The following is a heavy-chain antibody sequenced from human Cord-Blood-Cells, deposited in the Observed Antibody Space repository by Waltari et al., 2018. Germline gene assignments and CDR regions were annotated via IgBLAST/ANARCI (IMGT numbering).Heavy chain of an antibody. CDR2: IKSKTDGGTT. CDR3: TTVAYYDFWSGYYDAFDI. D-gene: IGHD3-3*01. Sequence: EVQLVESGGGLVKPGGSLRLSCAASGFTFSNAWMSWVREAPGKGREWVGRIKSKTDGGTTDYAAPVKGRFTISRDDSKNTLYLQMNSLKTEDTAVYYCTTVAYYDFWSGYYDAFDIWGQGTMVTVSS. V-gene: IGHV3-15*01. J-gene: IGHJ3*02. CDR1: GFTFSNAW.